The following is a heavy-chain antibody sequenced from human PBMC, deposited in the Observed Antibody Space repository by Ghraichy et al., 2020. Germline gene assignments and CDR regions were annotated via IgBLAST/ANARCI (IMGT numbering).Heavy chain of an antibody. CDR1: GGSISSYY. J-gene: IGHJ4*02. CDR2: IYYSGST. V-gene: IGHV4-59*01. CDR3: ARSGAWEFDY. Sequence: SETLSLTCTVSGGSISSYYWSWIRQPPGKGLEWIGYIYYSGSTNYNPSLKSRVTISVDTSKNQFSLKLSSVTAADTAVYYCARSGAWEFDYWGQGTLVTVSS. D-gene: IGHD1-26*01.